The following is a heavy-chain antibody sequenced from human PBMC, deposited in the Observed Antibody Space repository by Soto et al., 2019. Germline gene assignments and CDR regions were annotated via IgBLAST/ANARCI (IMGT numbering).Heavy chain of an antibody. CDR2: IIPMLGIA. V-gene: IGHV1-69*02. CDR1: GATFSTHT. D-gene: IGHD2-2*01. Sequence: QVQLVQSEAEVKKPGSSVKVSCRASGATFSTHTIIWVRQAPGQGLEWVGRIIPMLGIANYAQKFQGRVTITADKYTSTAYMELNSLTSEDTAIYYCARDKDQLPTDWGQGTLVTVSS. CDR3: ARDKDQLPTD. J-gene: IGHJ1*01.